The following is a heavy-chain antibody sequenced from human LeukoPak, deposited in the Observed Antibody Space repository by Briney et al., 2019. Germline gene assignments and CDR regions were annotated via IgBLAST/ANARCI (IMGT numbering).Heavy chain of an antibody. CDR2: ISGSSGII. J-gene: IGHJ4*02. V-gene: IGHV3-48*01. Sequence: PGGSLRLSCAASGFTFNTYTMNWVRQAPGKGLEWVSYISGSSGIIDYADSVRGRFTISRDNAKNTLYLQMNSLRAEDTAVYYCARDHFDYVWGSYRYLNYYFDYWGQGTLVTVSS. CDR3: ARDHFDYVWGSYRYLNYYFDY. CDR1: GFTFNTYT. D-gene: IGHD3-16*02.